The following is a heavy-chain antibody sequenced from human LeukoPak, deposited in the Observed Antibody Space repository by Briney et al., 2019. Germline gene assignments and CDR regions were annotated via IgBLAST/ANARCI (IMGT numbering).Heavy chain of an antibody. J-gene: IGHJ1*01. V-gene: IGHV1-46*01. CDR2: INPSGGST. D-gene: IGHD3-22*01. CDR1: GYTFTSYY. CDR3: VREGNYYDRLHY. Sequence: ASVKVSCKASGYTFTSYYIHWVRQAPGQGLEWMGIINPSGGSTTYAQKFQGRVTMTRDTSTSTVYMELSSLRSEDTAVYYCVREGNYYDRLHYWGQGTLVTISS.